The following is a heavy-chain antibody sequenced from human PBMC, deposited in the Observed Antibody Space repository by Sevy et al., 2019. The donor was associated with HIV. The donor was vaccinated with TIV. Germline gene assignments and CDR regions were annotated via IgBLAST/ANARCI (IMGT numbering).Heavy chain of an antibody. CDR2: IRYDGSTK. Sequence: GESLKISCAASGFTFKNFGMHWVRQAPGKGLEWVTFIRYDGSTKYYADSVRGRFTISRDNSKRTLYLQMNSLRADDTAVYYCAGHYYDSTGYYFPLDYWGQGTLVTVSS. D-gene: IGHD3-22*01. V-gene: IGHV3-30*02. CDR3: AGHYYDSTGYYFPLDY. J-gene: IGHJ4*02. CDR1: GFTFKNFG.